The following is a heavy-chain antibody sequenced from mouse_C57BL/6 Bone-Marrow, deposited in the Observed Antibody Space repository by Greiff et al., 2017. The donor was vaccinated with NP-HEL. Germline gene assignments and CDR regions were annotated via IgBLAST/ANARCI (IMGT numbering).Heavy chain of an antibody. Sequence: NDWMQWVKQRPGQGLEWTGPISPGNASTSYTQKFKGKATLTADKSSSTAYMQLSSLTSEDSAVYYCACIPGSSYWYFDVWGTGTTVTVSS. V-gene: IGHV1-87*01. CDR3: SEDSAVYYCACIPGSSYWYFDV. CDR2: GQGLEWTG. J-gene: IGHJ1*03. D-gene: IGHD1-1*01.